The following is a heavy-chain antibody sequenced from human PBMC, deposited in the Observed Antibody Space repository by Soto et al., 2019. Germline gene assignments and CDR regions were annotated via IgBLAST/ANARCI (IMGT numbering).Heavy chain of an antibody. V-gene: IGHV1-3*01. D-gene: IGHD2-2*01. CDR2: INAGNGNT. CDR1: GYTFTSYA. CDR3: AREGFYCSSTSCSNCFDP. J-gene: IGHJ5*02. Sequence: GASVKVSCKASGYTFTSYAMHWVRQAPGQRLEWMGWINAGNGNTKYSQKFQGRVTITRDTSASTAYMELSSLRSEDTAVYYCAREGFYCSSTSCSNCFDPWGQGTLVTVSS.